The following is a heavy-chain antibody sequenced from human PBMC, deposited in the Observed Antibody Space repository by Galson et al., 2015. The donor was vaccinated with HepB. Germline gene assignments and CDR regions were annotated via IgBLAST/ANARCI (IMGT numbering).Heavy chain of an antibody. D-gene: IGHD3-10*01. Sequence: TLSLTCTVSGGSISSGGYYWTWIRQLPGKGLEWIGYIPYSGSTYYNPSLKSRVTISVDTSKNQFSLKLSSVTAADTAVYYCATSSMVQGLDWGQGTLVTVSS. CDR2: IPYSGST. J-gene: IGHJ4*02. CDR3: ATSSMVQGLD. CDR1: GGSISSGGYY. V-gene: IGHV4-31*03.